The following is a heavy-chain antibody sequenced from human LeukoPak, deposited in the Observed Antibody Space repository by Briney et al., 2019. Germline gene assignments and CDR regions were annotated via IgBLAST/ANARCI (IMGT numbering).Heavy chain of an antibody. CDR2: ISWNSGSI. D-gene: IGHD1-14*01. CDR3: VRDRWLGSSANHLDY. CDR1: GFTFDDHA. J-gene: IGHJ4*02. Sequence: PGRSLRLSCAASGFTFDDHAMHWVRQAPGKGLEWVSGISWNSGSIGYADSVKGRFTISRDNAKNSLYLQMNSLRAEDTAVYYCVRDRWLGSSANHLDYWGRGTLVTVSS. V-gene: IGHV3-9*01.